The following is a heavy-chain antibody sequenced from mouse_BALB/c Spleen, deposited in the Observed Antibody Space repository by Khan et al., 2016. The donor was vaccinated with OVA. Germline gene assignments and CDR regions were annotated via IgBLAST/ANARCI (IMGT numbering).Heavy chain of an antibody. Sequence: QVQLQQPGAELVKPGAPVKLSCKASGYTFIRYWVNWVQQRPGRGLEWIGRIDPSDSETHYNQKFKDKATLTVDKSSSTAYIQLSSLTSEDSAVYYGARVAYYRYYAMDYWGQGTSVTVSP. CDR3: ARVAYYRYYAMDY. CDR2: IDPSDSET. V-gene: IGHV1-69*02. D-gene: IGHD2-12*01. J-gene: IGHJ4*01. CDR1: GYTFIRYW.